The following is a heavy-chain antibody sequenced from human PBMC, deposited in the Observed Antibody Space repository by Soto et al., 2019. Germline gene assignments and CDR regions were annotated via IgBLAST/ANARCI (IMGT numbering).Heavy chain of an antibody. CDR1: GGTFSSYA. CDR2: IIPIFGTA. V-gene: IGHV1-69*06. D-gene: IGHD3-16*01. J-gene: IGHJ6*02. CDR3: ARVGSLPYGMDV. Sequence: SVKVSCKASGGTFSSYAISWVRQAPGQGLEWMGGIIPIFGTANYAQKFQGRVTITADKSTSTAYMELSSLRSEDTAVYYCARVGSLPYGMDVWRHGTTVTVSS.